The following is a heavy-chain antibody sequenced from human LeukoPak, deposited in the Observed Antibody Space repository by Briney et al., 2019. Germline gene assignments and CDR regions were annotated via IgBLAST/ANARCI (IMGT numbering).Heavy chain of an antibody. D-gene: IGHD3-22*01. Sequence: GGSLRLSCAASGFTFSNYGMTWVRQAPGKGLEWVSSISGSAATISYADSVKGRFTISRDNAKNTLYVQVNSLRAEDTAVYYCARGDISGYYSYQYYYMDVWGKGTTVTISS. J-gene: IGHJ6*03. CDR1: GFTFSNYG. V-gene: IGHV3-23*01. CDR2: ISGSAATI. CDR3: ARGDISGYYSYQYYYMDV.